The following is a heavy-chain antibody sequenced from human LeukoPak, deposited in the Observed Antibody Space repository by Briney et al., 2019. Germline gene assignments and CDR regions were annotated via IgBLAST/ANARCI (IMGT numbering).Heavy chain of an antibody. V-gene: IGHV3-21*01. Sequence: PGGSLRLSCAASGFTFSSYSMNWVRQAPGKGLEWVSSISSSSSYIYYADSVKGRFTISRDNAKNSLYLQMNSLRAEDTAVYYCARAQGLERRTPDAFDIWGQGTMVTVSS. J-gene: IGHJ3*02. CDR1: GFTFSSYS. CDR3: ARAQGLERRTPDAFDI. CDR2: ISSSSSYI. D-gene: IGHD1-1*01.